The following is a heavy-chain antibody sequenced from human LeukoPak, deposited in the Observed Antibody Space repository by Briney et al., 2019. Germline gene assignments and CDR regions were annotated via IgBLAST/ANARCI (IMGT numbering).Heavy chain of an antibody. J-gene: IGHJ6*02. CDR1: GYTFTSYW. CDR2: IYPVDSDT. Sequence: AGESLKISCKGSGYTFTSYWIGWVRQMPGKGLEWMGIIYPVDSDTRYRPSFQGQVTISADKSISTAYLQWSSLRASDTAMYCCARLSYYGSAHYGMDVWGQGTTVTVSS. V-gene: IGHV5-51*01. CDR3: ARLSYYGSAHYGMDV. D-gene: IGHD3-10*01.